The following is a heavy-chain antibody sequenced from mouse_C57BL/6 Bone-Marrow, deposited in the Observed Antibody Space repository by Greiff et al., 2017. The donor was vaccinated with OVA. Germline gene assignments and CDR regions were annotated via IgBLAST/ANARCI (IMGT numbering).Heavy chain of an antibody. CDR2: SRNKANDYTT. Sequence: DVKLVESGGGLVQPGGSLRLSCATSGFTFSDFYMEWVRQPPGKRLEWIAASRNKANDYTTEYSASVKGRFIVSRDTSQSILYLQMNALRAEDTAIYYCARDAVVAWYFDVWGAGTTVTVSS. J-gene: IGHJ1*01. D-gene: IGHD1-1*01. V-gene: IGHV7-1*02. CDR3: ARDAVVAWYFDV. CDR1: GFTFSDFY.